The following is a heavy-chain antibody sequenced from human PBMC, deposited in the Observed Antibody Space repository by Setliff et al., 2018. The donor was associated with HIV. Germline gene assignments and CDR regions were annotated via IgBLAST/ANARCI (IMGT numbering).Heavy chain of an antibody. V-gene: IGHV3-30*02. CDR3: AKDRLALSIGSGYYDY. CDR2: IRYDGGDK. Sequence: PGGSLRLSCAASGFTFDDYGMSWVRQAPGKGLEWVAFIRYDGGDKYCADSVKGRFTISRDNSKNTLYLQMNSLRAEDTAVYYCAKDRLALSIGSGYYDYWGQGTLVTVSS. CDR1: GFTFDDYG. J-gene: IGHJ4*02. D-gene: IGHD3-3*01.